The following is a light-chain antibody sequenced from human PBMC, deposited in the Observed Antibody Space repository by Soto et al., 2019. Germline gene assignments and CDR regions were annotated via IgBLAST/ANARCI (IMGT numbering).Light chain of an antibody. CDR3: QQGHSTPYT. CDR2: AAS. J-gene: IGKJ2*01. V-gene: IGKV1-39*01. CDR1: QNIRNY. Sequence: DIQMTQSPSSLSASVGDRGTITCRASQNIRNYLNWYQQKPGDAPKLLIYAASTLQGAVPSRFSGSGSGTDFTLTISSLQPEDFATYHCQQGHSTPYTFGRGTRLEI.